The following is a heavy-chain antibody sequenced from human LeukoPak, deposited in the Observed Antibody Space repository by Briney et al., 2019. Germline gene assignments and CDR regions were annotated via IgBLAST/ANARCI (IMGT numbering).Heavy chain of an antibody. CDR1: GGSISSYY. D-gene: IGHD6-19*01. V-gene: IGHV4-4*07. CDR2: IYTSGST. J-gene: IGHJ4*02. CDR3: ARDRGSSGWDFDY. Sequence: SETMSLTCTVAGGSISSYYWSWIRQPAGKGLEWIGRIYTSGSTNYNPSLTSRVTMSVDTSKNQFSLKLSSVTAADTAVYYCARDRGSSGWDFDYWGQGTLVTVSS.